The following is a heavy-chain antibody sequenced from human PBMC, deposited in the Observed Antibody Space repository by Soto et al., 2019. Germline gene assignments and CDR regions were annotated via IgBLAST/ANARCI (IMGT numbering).Heavy chain of an antibody. D-gene: IGHD3-22*01. CDR3: AREADYYDSSGYPIDWFDP. J-gene: IGHJ5*02. CDR2: ISAYNGNT. CDR1: GYTFTSYG. V-gene: IGHV1-18*01. Sequence: GASVKVSCKASGYTFTSYGISWVRQAPGQGLEWMGWISAYNGNTNYAQKLQGRVTMTTDTSTSTAYMELRSLRSDDTAVYYCAREADYYDSSGYPIDWFDPWGQGTLVTVSS.